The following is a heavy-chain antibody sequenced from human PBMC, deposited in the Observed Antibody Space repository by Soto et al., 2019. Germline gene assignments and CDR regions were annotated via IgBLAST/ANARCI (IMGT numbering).Heavy chain of an antibody. J-gene: IGHJ5*02. CDR3: VRCWGTGDGADLGYYWFNP. D-gene: IGHD3-16*01. CDR2: ISYDGTKK. CDR1: GFPVSTYS. V-gene: IGHV3-30-3*01. Sequence: QVQVVESGGGVVQPGRSLRLSCAASGFPVSTYSMYWIRQAPGKGLEWVALISYDGTKKDYADSVKGRFTISRDNSKNTLYRQMNSLRTDDTAVYYCVRCWGTGDGADLGYYWFNPWGQGTLFTVSS.